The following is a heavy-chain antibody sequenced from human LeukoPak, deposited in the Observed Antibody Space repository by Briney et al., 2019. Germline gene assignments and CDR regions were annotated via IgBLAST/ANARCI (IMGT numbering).Heavy chain of an antibody. J-gene: IGHJ4*02. Sequence: SETLSLTCTVSGGSISSYYWSWIRQPPGKGLEWIGYIYHSGSTYYNPSLKSRVTISVDRSKNQFSLKLSSVTAADTAVYYCARGNSGYSGYDLDYWGQGTLVTVSS. D-gene: IGHD5-12*01. CDR1: GGSISSYY. CDR2: IYHSGST. V-gene: IGHV4-59*12. CDR3: ARGNSGYSGYDLDY.